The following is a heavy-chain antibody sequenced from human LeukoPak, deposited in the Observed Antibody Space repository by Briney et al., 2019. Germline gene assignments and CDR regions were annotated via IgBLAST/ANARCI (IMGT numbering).Heavy chain of an antibody. CDR3: ARGGAHDYGVY. J-gene: IGHJ4*02. CDR1: GFTFSSYS. Sequence: GGSLRLSCAASGFTFSSYSMNWVRQAPGKGPEWVSSISSSSSYIYYADSVKGRFTISRDNAKNSLYLQMNSLRAEDTAVYYCARGGAHDYGVYWGQGTLVTVSS. V-gene: IGHV3-21*01. CDR2: ISSSSSYI.